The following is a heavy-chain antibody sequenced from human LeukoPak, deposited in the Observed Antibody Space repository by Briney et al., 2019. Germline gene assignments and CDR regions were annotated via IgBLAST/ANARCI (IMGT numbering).Heavy chain of an antibody. D-gene: IGHD3-16*01. CDR1: GGSISGYY. CDR2: IYYSGST. Sequence: SETLSLTCTVSGGSISGYYWSWLRQPPGKGLEWIGYIYYSGSTDYNPSLKSRATISVDTSKNQFSLKLTSVTAADTAVYYCARRSPSRYWYFDLWGRGTLLTVSS. J-gene: IGHJ2*01. CDR3: ARRSPSRYWYFDL. V-gene: IGHV4-59*08.